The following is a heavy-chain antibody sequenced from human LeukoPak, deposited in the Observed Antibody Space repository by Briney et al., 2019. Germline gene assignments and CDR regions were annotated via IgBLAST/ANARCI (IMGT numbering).Heavy chain of an antibody. CDR1: GFTFSSYW. D-gene: IGHD4-17*01. CDR2: IKQDGSEK. J-gene: IGHJ5*02. CDR3: AREITVTTGWFDP. V-gene: IGHV3-7*01. Sequence: SGGSLRLSCAASGFTFSSYWMSWVRQAPGKGLEWVANIKQDGSEKYYVDSVKGRFTISRDNAKNSLYLQMNSMRAEDTAVYFCAREITVTTGWFDPWGQGTLVTVSS.